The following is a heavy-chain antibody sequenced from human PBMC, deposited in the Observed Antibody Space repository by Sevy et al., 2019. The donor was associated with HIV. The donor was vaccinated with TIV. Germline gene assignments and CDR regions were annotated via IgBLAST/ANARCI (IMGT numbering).Heavy chain of an antibody. CDR2: INPNTCAI. CDR1: GFTISGNF. V-gene: IGHV1-2*02. D-gene: IGHD6-13*01. CDR3: ARPKGDVRYCSTVSCYDFDY. Sequence: ASVKVSCKTSGFTISGNFLHWVRQAPGQGLEWMGWINPNTCAIDYAQKFLGRITMSRDTYSTTVYMELSRLTSDDTAMYYCARPKGDVRYCSTVSCYDFDYWGQGALVTVSS. J-gene: IGHJ4*02.